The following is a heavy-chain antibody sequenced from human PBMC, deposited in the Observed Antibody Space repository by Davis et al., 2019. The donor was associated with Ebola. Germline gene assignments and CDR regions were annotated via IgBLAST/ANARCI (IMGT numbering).Heavy chain of an antibody. V-gene: IGHV3-72*01. Sequence: GGSLRLSCAGSEFSFSGYWMTWVRQAPGKGLEWVGRTRNKANSYTTEYAASVKGRFTISRDDSKNSQYLQMNSLKTEDTAVYYCARVSSYGYTSDDYWGQGTLVTVSS. J-gene: IGHJ4*02. D-gene: IGHD5-18*01. CDR3: ARVSSYGYTSDDY. CDR1: EFSFSGYW. CDR2: TRNKANSYTT.